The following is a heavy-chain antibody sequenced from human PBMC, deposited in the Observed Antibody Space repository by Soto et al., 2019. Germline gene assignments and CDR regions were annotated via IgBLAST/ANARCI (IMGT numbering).Heavy chain of an antibody. V-gene: IGHV1-46*03. J-gene: IGHJ4*02. CDR1: GYTFTSYY. D-gene: IGHD1-26*01. CDR2: INPSGGST. CDR3: ARDNNLIVGATRPGNY. Sequence: ASVKVSCKASGYTFTSYYMHWVRQAPGQGLEWMGIINPSGGSTSYAQKFQGRVTMTRDTSTSTVYMELSSLRSEDTAVYYCARDNNLIVGATRPGNYWGQGTQVTVSS.